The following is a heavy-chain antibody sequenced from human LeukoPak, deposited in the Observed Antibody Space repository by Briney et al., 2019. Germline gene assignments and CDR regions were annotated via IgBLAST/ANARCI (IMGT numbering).Heavy chain of an antibody. J-gene: IGHJ4*02. V-gene: IGHV4-59*01. Sequence: NPSETLSLTCTVSGGSISSYYWSWIRQPPGKGLEWIGYIYYSGSTNYNPSLKSRVTISVDTSKNQFSLKLSSVTAADTAVYYCARAPTGYSSVDYWGQGTLVTVSS. CDR3: ARAPTGYSSVDY. D-gene: IGHD6-19*01. CDR2: IYYSGST. CDR1: GGSISSYY.